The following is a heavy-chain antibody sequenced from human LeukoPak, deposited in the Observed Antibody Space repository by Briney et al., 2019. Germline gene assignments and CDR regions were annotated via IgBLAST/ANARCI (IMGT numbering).Heavy chain of an antibody. V-gene: IGHV5-51*01. CDR2: IYPGDSDT. D-gene: IGHD4-23*01. J-gene: IGHJ5*02. Sequence: GESLKISCKGSGYSFTSYWIGWVRQMPGKGLEWMGIIYPGDSDTRYSPSFQGQVTISADKSINTAYLQWSSLKASDTAMYYCARHHDYGGNAGSWFDPWGQGTLVTVSS. CDR1: GYSFTSYW. CDR3: ARHHDYGGNAGSWFDP.